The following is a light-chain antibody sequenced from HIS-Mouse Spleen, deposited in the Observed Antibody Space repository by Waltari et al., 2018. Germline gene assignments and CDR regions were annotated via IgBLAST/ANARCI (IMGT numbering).Light chain of an antibody. J-gene: IGLJ3*02. Sequence: QSVLTQPPSASGTPGQRVTIPCSGSSPNLGSNTVNWYQQLPGTAPKLLIYSNKQRPSGVPDRFSGSKSGTSASLAISGLQSEDEADYYCAAWDDSLNGWVFGGGTKLTVL. V-gene: IGLV1-44*01. CDR1: SPNLGSNT. CDR3: AAWDDSLNGWV. CDR2: SNK.